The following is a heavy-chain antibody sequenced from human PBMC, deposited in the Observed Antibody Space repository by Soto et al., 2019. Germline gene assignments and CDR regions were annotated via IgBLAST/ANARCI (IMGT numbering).Heavy chain of an antibody. CDR2: INPNSGGT. D-gene: IGHD3-9*01. Sequence: GASVKVSCKASGYTFTGYYMHWVRQAPGQGLEWMGWINPNSGGTNYAQKFQGWVTMTRDTSISTAYMELSRLRSDDTAVYYCARDRRASVLLRYFDWLSTSYYYYGMDVWGQGTTVTVSS. J-gene: IGHJ6*02. V-gene: IGHV1-2*04. CDR1: GYTFTGYY. CDR3: ARDRRASVLLRYFDWLSTSYYYYGMDV.